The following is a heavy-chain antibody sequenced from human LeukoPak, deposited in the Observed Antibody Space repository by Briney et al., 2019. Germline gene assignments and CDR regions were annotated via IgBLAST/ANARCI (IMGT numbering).Heavy chain of an antibody. Sequence: SGGSLRLSCAASGFTFSSYWMSWVRRAPGKGLEWVANMNRDGSEKNYVDSIKGRFTISRDNAANSLYLQMNSLRVEDTAVYYCARDGGIIRFGGQDVWGQGTTVIVS. CDR2: MNRDGSEK. J-gene: IGHJ6*02. V-gene: IGHV3-7*01. CDR1: GFTFSSYW. D-gene: IGHD3-16*01. CDR3: ARDGGIIRFGGQDV.